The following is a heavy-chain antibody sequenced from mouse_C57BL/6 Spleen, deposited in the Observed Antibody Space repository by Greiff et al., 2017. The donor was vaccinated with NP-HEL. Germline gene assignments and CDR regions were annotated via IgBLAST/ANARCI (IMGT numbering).Heavy chain of an antibody. CDR3: ANTVVATYWYFDV. V-gene: IGHV1-64*01. CDR2: IHPNSGST. D-gene: IGHD1-1*01. CDR1: GYTFTSYW. Sequence: QVQLQQPGAELVKPGASVKLSCKASGYTFTSYWMHWVKQRPGQGLEWIGMIHPNSGSTNYNEKFKSKATLTVDKSSSTAYMQLSSLTSEDSAVYYCANTVVATYWYFDVWGTGTTVTVSS. J-gene: IGHJ1*03.